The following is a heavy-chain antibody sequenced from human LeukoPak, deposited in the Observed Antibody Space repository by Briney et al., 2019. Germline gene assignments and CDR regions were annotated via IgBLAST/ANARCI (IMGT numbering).Heavy chain of an antibody. J-gene: IGHJ4*02. D-gene: IGHD2-21*01. CDR1: GFTFSRYG. V-gene: IGHV3-30*03. Sequence: PGRSLRLSCAASGFTFSRYGMLWVRQAAGRGGEGVAVISYDGSSKKYTDSVKGRFNISRDNSKNTLYLQMNSLRAEDTAMYYCARDPPGGDYLFDFWGQGILVTVSS. CDR2: ISYDGSSK. CDR3: ARDPPGGDYLFDF.